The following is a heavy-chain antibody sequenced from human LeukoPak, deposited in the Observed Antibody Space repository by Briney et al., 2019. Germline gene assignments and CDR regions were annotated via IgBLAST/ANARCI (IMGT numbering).Heavy chain of an antibody. J-gene: IGHJ4*02. CDR1: GFTFSSYS. V-gene: IGHV3-21*01. Sequence: GGSLRLSCAASGFTFSSYSMNWVRQAPGKGLEWVSSISSSSSYIYYADSVKGRFTISRDNAKNSLYLQMNSLRAEDTAVYYCTRDITLTRGGRSDYWGQGTLVTVSA. CDR2: ISSSSSYI. CDR3: TRDITLTRGGRSDY. D-gene: IGHD3-10*01.